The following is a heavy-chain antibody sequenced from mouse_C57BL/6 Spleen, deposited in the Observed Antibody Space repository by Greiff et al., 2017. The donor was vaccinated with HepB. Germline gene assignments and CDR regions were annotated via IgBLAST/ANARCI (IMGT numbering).Heavy chain of an antibody. Sequence: EVQRVESGGGLVQPGGSMKLSCAASGFTFSDAWMDWVRQSPEKGLEWVAEIRNKANNHATYYAESVKGRFTISRDDSKSSVYLQMNSLRAEDTGIYYCTRNWGAYYFDYWGQGTTLTVSS. J-gene: IGHJ2*01. D-gene: IGHD4-1*01. CDR1: GFTFSDAW. CDR2: IRNKANNHAT. V-gene: IGHV6-6*01. CDR3: TRNWGAYYFDY.